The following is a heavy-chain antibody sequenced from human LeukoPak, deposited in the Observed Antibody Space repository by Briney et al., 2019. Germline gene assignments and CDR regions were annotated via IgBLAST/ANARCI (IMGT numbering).Heavy chain of an antibody. D-gene: IGHD4-23*01. V-gene: IGHV4-31*02. CDR3: ARVSDFGGNPGNFGY. CDR1: GFTFSSYG. CDR2: IYYSGST. J-gene: IGHJ4*02. Sequence: LRLSCAASGFTFSSYGMHWVRQHPGKGLEWIGYIYYSGSTYYNPSLKSRVTISVDTSKNQFSLKLSSVTAADTAVYYCARVSDFGGNPGNFGYWGQGTLVTVSS.